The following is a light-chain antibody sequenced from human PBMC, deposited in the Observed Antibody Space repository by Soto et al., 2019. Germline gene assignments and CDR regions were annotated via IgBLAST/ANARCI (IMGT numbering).Light chain of an antibody. CDR1: SSNIGAGYD. J-gene: IGLJ1*01. Sequence: QAVVTQPPSVSGAPGQRVTISCTGSSSNIGAGYDVHWYQRLPGTAPKVLIYRNNNRPSGVPDRFSGAKSGTSASLAITRLQAEDEADYYCQSYDRSLSGSYVFGTGTTLTVL. V-gene: IGLV1-40*01. CDR2: RNN. CDR3: QSYDRSLSGSYV.